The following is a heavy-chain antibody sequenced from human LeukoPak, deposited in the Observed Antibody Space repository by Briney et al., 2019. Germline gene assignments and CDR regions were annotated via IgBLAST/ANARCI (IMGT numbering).Heavy chain of an antibody. D-gene: IGHD7-27*01. J-gene: IGHJ4*02. Sequence: PSETLSLTCTVSGGSISSYYWSWIRQPAGKGLEWIGRIYTSGSTNYNPSLKSRVTMSVDTSKNQFSLKLSSVTAADTVVYYCARDGTPGVSDPFDYWGQGTLVTVSS. V-gene: IGHV4-4*07. CDR2: IYTSGST. CDR3: ARDGTPGVSDPFDY. CDR1: GGSISSYY.